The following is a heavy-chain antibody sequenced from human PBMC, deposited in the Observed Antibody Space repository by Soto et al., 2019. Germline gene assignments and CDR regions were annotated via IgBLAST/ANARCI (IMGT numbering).Heavy chain of an antibody. J-gene: IGHJ3*01. Sequence: QVHLQESGPRLVEPSETLSLTCTVSGDSIRNSGHYWGWFRQPPGKGLEWIGSVYYSGTSYRKPSLKSRPTMSVDTSKNQFYLKLTSATAADTAIYYCARPATVAPPDAFQVWRQGTLVTVSS. CDR3: ARPATVAPPDAFQV. V-gene: IGHV4-39*01. CDR1: GDSIRNSGHY. CDR2: VYYSGTS. D-gene: IGHD6-19*01.